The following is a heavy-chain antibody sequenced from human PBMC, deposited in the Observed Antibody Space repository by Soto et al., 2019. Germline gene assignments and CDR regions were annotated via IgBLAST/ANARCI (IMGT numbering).Heavy chain of an antibody. V-gene: IGHV6-1*01. J-gene: IGHJ3*02. Sequence: QSQTLSLTCAISGDSVSSNSAAWNWIRQSPSRGLEWLGRTYYRSKWYNDYAVSVKSRITINPDTSKNQFSLQLNSVTPEDTAVYYCARAEASWGSTKNDAFDIWGQGTMVTGSS. CDR2: TYYRSKWYN. CDR3: ARAEASWGSTKNDAFDI. CDR1: GDSVSSNSAA. D-gene: IGHD7-27*01.